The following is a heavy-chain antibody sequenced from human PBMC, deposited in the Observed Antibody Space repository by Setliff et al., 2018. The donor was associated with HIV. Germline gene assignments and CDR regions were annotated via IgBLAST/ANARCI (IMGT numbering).Heavy chain of an antibody. CDR2: VYYTGKT. D-gene: IGHD4-4*01. J-gene: IGHJ5*02. Sequence: PSETLSLTCSVSGGSLISGGYYWSWIRQHPGKGLEWIGYVYYTGKTYYNPSLESRISMSVDTSKNQFSLKLTSVTAADTAIYYCARDLTSNSNCFEPWGQGTQVTV. CDR3: ARDLTSNSNCFEP. CDR1: GGSLISGGYY. V-gene: IGHV4-31*03.